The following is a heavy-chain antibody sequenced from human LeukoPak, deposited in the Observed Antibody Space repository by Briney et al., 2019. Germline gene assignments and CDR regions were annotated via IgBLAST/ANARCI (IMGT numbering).Heavy chain of an antibody. Sequence: PGGSLRLSCAASGFTFSNYGMHWVRQAPVKGLEWVAVIWYDGSNKYYADSVKGRFTISRDNSKNTLYLQMNSLRAEDTAVYYCAKGKGQNWDPFDYWGQGTLVTVSS. CDR3: AKGKGQNWDPFDY. CDR1: GFTFSNYG. V-gene: IGHV3-33*06. J-gene: IGHJ4*02. CDR2: IWYDGSNK. D-gene: IGHD7-27*01.